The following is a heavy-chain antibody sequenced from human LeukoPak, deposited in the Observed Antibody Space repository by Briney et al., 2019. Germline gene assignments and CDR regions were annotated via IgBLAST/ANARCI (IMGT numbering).Heavy chain of an antibody. CDR1: GYTFTSYD. V-gene: IGHV1-8*01. J-gene: IGHJ6*02. CDR2: MNPNSGNT. Sequence: ASVKVSCKASGYTFTSYDINWVRQATGQGLEWMGWMNPNSGNTGYAQKFQGRVTMTRNTSISTAYMELSSLRAEDTAVYYCARAPYYYGSGSYLPSPYYYGMDVWGQGTTVTVSS. CDR3: ARAPYYYGSGSYLPSPYYYGMDV. D-gene: IGHD3-10*01.